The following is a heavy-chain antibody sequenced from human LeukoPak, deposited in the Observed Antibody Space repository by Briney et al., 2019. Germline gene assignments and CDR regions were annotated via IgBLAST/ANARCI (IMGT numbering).Heavy chain of an antibody. CDR1: GGSISSYY. D-gene: IGHD6-19*01. CDR2: IYHSGST. V-gene: IGHV4-59*01. J-gene: IGHJ4*02. CDR3: ARATGYSSGSIGMSFDY. Sequence: SETLSLTCTVSGGSISSYYWSWIRQPPGKGLEWIGYIYHSGSTNYNPSLKSRVTISVDTSKNQFSLKLSSVTAADTAVHYCARATGYSSGSIGMSFDYWGQGTLVTVSS.